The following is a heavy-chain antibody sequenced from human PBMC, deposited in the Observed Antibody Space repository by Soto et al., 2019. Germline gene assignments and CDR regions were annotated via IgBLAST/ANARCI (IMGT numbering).Heavy chain of an antibody. J-gene: IGHJ4*02. V-gene: IGHV4-4*02. CDR3: ARAAMGGSSWPFDY. Sequence: PSETLSLTCAVSGGSISSSNWWSGVRQPPGKGLEWIGEIYHSGSTDYNPSLKSRVTISVDKSKNQFSLKLSSVTAADTAVYYCARAAMGGSSWPFDYWGQGTLVTVSS. CDR2: IYHSGST. CDR1: GGSISSSNW. D-gene: IGHD6-13*01.